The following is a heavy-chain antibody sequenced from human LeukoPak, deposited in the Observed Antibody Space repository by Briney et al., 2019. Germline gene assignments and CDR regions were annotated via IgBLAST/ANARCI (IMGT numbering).Heavy chain of an antibody. Sequence: PGGSLRLSCAASGFTFSSYAMKWVRQAPGKGLEWVSVIYSGGSTYYADSVKGRFTISRDNSKNTLYLQMNSLRAEDTAVYYCARERYCSGGSCYGWFDPWGQGTLVTVSS. V-gene: IGHV3-66*01. CDR1: GFTFSSYA. CDR3: ARERYCSGGSCYGWFDP. J-gene: IGHJ5*02. CDR2: IYSGGST. D-gene: IGHD2-15*01.